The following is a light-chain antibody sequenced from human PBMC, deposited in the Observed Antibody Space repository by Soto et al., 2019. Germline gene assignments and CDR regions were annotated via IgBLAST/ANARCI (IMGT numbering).Light chain of an antibody. CDR2: DVS. CDR1: SSDVGGYNY. CDR3: SSYTSSSTPFL. Sequence: QSALTQPASVCGSPGQSITISCTGTSSDVGGYNYVSWYRQHPGKAPKLIIYDVSNRPSGVSVRFSGSKSGNTASLTISGLQAEDEADYYCSSYTSSSTPFLFGTGTKVTVL. J-gene: IGLJ1*01. V-gene: IGLV2-14*01.